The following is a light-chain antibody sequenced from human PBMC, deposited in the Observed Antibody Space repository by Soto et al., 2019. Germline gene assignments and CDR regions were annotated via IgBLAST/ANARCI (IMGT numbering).Light chain of an antibody. CDR3: QQYKSHSWT. CDR2: KAS. Sequence: DIQMTQSPSTLSASVGDSVTITCRASQSISNWLAWYQQKPGKAPKFLIYKASNLESGVPSRFSGSGSGTEFTLTISSLQPDDFATYYCQQYKSHSWTFGQGTKVEIK. V-gene: IGKV1-5*03. J-gene: IGKJ1*01. CDR1: QSISNW.